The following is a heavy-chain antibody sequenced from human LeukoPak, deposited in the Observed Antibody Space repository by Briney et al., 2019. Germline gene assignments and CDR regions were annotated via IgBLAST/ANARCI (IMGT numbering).Heavy chain of an antibody. CDR1: GFTFSSYW. V-gene: IGHV3-7*05. CDR3: GRDGNPIDY. D-gene: IGHD1-14*01. CDR2: IKEDGSEK. J-gene: IGHJ4*02. Sequence: PGGSLRLSCAASGFTFSSYWMSWVRQAPGKGLEWVANIKEDGSEKYYVDSVKGRFTISRDNAKNSLYLQMNTLRVVDTAVYYCGRDGNPIDYWGQGNLVTVSS.